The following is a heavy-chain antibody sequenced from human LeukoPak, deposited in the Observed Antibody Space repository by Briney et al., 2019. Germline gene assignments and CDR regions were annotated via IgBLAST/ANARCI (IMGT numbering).Heavy chain of an antibody. CDR2: ISYDGSNK. V-gene: IGHV3-30*04. J-gene: IGHJ5*02. CDR1: GFTFSSYA. CDR3: ASRPEKYSYGPNWFDP. Sequence: GGSLRLSCAASGFTFSSYAVHWVRQAPGKGLEWVALISYDGSNKYYADSVKGRFTISRDNAKNSLYLQMNSLRAEDTAVYYCASRPEKYSYGPNWFDPWGQGTLVTVSS. D-gene: IGHD5-18*01.